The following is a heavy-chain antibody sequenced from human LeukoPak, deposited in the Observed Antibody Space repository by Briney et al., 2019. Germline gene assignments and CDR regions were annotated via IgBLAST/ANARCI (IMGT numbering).Heavy chain of an antibody. Sequence: SETLSLTCTVSGGSISHYYWSWIRQPPGKGLEWIGYIYYSGSTNYNPSLKSRVTISVDTSKSQFSLNLRSVTAADTALYLCAGTELGYCTVTGCPLESWGQGTLVTVSS. CDR3: AGTELGYCTVTGCPLES. D-gene: IGHD2-8*02. CDR2: IYYSGST. J-gene: IGHJ4*02. V-gene: IGHV4-59*01. CDR1: GGSISHYY.